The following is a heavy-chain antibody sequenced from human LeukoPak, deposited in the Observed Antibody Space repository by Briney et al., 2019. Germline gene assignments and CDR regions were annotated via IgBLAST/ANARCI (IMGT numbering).Heavy chain of an antibody. V-gene: IGHV4-39*01. Sequence: SETLSLTCTVSGGSISSSSYYWGWIRQPPGEGLEWIGEINHSGSTNYNPSLKSRVTISVDTSKNQFSLKLSSVTAADTAVYFCARHQGSGWTPFDPWGQGTLVTVSS. J-gene: IGHJ5*02. CDR2: INHSGST. CDR3: ARHQGSGWTPFDP. CDR1: GGSISSSSYY. D-gene: IGHD6-19*01.